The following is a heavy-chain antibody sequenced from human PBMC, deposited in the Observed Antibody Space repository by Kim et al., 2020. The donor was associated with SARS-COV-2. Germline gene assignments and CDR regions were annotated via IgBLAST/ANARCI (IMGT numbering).Heavy chain of an antibody. CDR2: IKQDGSEK. CDR3: ARERGYSSTPSDP. D-gene: IGHD6-13*01. Sequence: GGSLRLSCAASGYIFSSYWMSWVRQAPGKGLEWVANIKQDGSEKYYVDSVKGRFTISRDNAKNSLYLQMNSLRAEDTAVYYCARERGYSSTPSDPWGQGTLVTVSS. J-gene: IGHJ5*02. CDR1: GYIFSSYW. V-gene: IGHV3-7*01.